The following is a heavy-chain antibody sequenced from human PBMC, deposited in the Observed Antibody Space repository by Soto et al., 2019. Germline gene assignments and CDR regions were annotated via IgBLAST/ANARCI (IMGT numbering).Heavy chain of an antibody. V-gene: IGHV3-23*01. CDR3: AYSSIPFDY. J-gene: IGHJ4*01. Sequence: EVQLLESGGGLVQPGGSLRLSCAASGFTFSSYAMSWVRQAPGKGLEWVSAISGSGGSTYYADSVKGRFTISRDNSKNARYLEMNSLRAEGTGVYYCAYSSIPFDYWGHGTLGTVSS. CDR2: ISGSGGST. D-gene: IGHD6-13*01. CDR1: GFTFSSYA.